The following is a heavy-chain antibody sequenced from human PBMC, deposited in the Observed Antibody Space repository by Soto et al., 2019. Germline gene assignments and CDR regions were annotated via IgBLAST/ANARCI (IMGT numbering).Heavy chain of an antibody. V-gene: IGHV3-11*01. J-gene: IGHJ6*02. CDR1: GFTFSDYY. Sequence: GGSLRLSCAASGFTFSDYYMSWIRQAPGKGLEWVSYISSSGSTIYYADSVKGRFTISRDNAKNSLYLQMNSLRAEDTAVYYCASPIVATIYNYYYRMDVWGQGTTVTVSS. CDR3: ASPIVATIYNYYYRMDV. D-gene: IGHD5-12*01. CDR2: ISSSGSTI.